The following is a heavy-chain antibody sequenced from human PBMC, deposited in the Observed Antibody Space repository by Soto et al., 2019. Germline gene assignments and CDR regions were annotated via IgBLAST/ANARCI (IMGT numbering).Heavy chain of an antibody. CDR1: GFTFSDYY. CDR3: ASLTANDFWSGYYGGYFDY. D-gene: IGHD3-3*01. J-gene: IGHJ4*02. V-gene: IGHV3-11*01. CDR2: ISSSGSTI. Sequence: GGSLRLSCAASGFTFSDYYMSWIRQAPGKGLEWVSYISSSGSTIYYADSVKGRFTISRDNAKNSLYLQMNSLRAEDTAVYYCASLTANDFWSGYYGGYFDYWGQGTLVTVSS.